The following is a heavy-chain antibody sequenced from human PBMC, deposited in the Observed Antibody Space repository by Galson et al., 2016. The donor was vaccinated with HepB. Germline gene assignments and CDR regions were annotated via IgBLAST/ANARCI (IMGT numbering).Heavy chain of an antibody. V-gene: IGHV4-4*02. CDR1: GDSVISNNW. CDR2: IHHSGSS. Sequence: SETLSLTCAVSGDSVISNNWWSWVRQPPGKGLEWIGEIHHSGSSNYNPSLKSRLTMSVDKSKNQSSLRLTSVTVADAAVYYCARLSATYYVDSWGQGTLVTFSS. J-gene: IGHJ4*02. CDR3: ARLSATYYVDS.